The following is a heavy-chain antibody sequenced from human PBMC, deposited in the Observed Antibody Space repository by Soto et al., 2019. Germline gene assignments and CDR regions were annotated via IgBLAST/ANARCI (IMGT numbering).Heavy chain of an antibody. CDR3: ARDWGGEGTFVY. D-gene: IGHD3-16*01. Sequence: EVQLVESGGGLVKPGGSLRLSCAASGFTLSSYSMNWVRQAPGKGLEWVSSISSSSSYIYYADSVKGRFTISRDNAKNSLYLQMNSLRAEDTAVYYCARDWGGEGTFVYWGQGTLVTVSS. V-gene: IGHV3-21*01. J-gene: IGHJ4*02. CDR1: GFTLSSYS. CDR2: ISSSSSYI.